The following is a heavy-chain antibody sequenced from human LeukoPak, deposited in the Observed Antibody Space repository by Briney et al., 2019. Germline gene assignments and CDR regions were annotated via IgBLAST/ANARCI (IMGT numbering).Heavy chain of an antibody. V-gene: IGHV3-30*04. D-gene: IGHD3-22*01. CDR2: ISYDGSNK. J-gene: IGHJ4*02. CDR3: ARDKEVLYDSSGYYYVSEFDY. Sequence: GGSLRLSCAASGFTFSSYAMHWVRQAPGKGLEWVAVISYDGSNKYYADSVKGRFTISRDNSKNTLYLQMNSLRAEDTAVYYCARDKEVLYDSSGYYYVSEFDYWGQGTLVTVSS. CDR1: GFTFSSYA.